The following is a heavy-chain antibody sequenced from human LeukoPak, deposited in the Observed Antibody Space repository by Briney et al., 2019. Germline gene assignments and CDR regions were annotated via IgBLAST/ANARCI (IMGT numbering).Heavy chain of an antibody. J-gene: IGHJ4*02. CDR2: IYSGGTT. CDR3: ANHLACGSTSCPPFDD. Sequence: PGGSLRLSCAASGFTVSSNYMSWVRQAPGKGLEWVSVIYSGGTTYYADSVKGRFTISRDNSKNTLYLQMNNLRAEDTAVYYCANHLACGSTSCPPFDDWGQGTLVTVSS. CDR1: GFTVSSNY. V-gene: IGHV3-66*01. D-gene: IGHD2-2*01.